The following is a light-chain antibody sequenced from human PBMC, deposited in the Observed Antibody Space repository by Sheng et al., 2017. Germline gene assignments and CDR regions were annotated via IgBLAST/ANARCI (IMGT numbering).Light chain of an antibody. CDR2: GVI. Sequence: QSALTQPASVSGSLGQSITISCSGTNSDVGGYSYVSWFQQHPGQAPKLVISGVINRPSGVSNRFSGSKSGTTASLTISGLQAEDEAFYYCCSFTSSSTFVFGTGTNVTVL. J-gene: IGLJ1*01. V-gene: IGLV2-14*03. CDR3: CSFTSSSTFV. CDR1: NSDVGGYSY.